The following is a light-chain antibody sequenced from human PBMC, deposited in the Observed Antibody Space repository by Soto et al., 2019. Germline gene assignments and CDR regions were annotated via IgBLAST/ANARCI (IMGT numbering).Light chain of an antibody. V-gene: IGKV3-15*01. CDR1: QPVSDK. J-gene: IGKJ5*01. Sequence: EVEMTQSPANLPASPGVGATLSCWASQPVSDKLAWYQQKPGQAPKLLIYEASAMALGVPARFSGSGSGTEFSFTVTSLQSEDFAVYYCQQYDQWPLTFGQGTWLEIK. CDR3: QQYDQWPLT. CDR2: EAS.